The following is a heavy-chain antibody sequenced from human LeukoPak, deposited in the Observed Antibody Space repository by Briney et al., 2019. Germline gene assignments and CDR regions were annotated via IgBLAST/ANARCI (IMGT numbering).Heavy chain of an antibody. Sequence: GGSLRLSCAASGFTFSSYGMHWVRQAPGKGLEWVAFIRYDGSNKYYADSVKGRFTISRDNSKNTLYLQMNSLRAGDTAVYYCARAMGRIPYYYDTLDFWGQGTLVTVSS. J-gene: IGHJ4*02. CDR3: ARAMGRIPYYYDTLDF. CDR1: GFTFSSYG. CDR2: IRYDGSNK. D-gene: IGHD3-22*01. V-gene: IGHV3-30*02.